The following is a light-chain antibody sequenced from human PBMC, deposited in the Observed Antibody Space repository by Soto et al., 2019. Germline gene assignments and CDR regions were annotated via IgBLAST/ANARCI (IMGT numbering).Light chain of an antibody. CDR3: QQYNTSPLT. J-gene: IGKJ4*01. V-gene: IGKV1-5*03. CDR2: KAS. Sequence: DIQMTQSPSTLSASVGDRVTITCRASQSISTWLAWYQQKPGKAPKLLIYKASSLEGGVPSRFSGSGSGTEFNITVSSLQPDDFATYYCQQYNTSPLTFGGGTKVEIK. CDR1: QSISTW.